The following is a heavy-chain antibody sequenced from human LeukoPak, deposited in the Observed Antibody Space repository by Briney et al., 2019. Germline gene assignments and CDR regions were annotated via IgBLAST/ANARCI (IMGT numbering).Heavy chain of an antibody. CDR3: ARVTNDAFDI. Sequence: GGSLRPSCAASGFTLSSSEMNWVRQAPGKGLEWVSYISSSGSTIYYADSVKGRFTISRDNAKNSLYLQMNSLRAEDTAVYYCARVTNDAFDIWGQGTMVTVSS. CDR1: GFTLSSSE. J-gene: IGHJ3*02. CDR2: ISSSGSTI. V-gene: IGHV3-48*03. D-gene: IGHD4-11*01.